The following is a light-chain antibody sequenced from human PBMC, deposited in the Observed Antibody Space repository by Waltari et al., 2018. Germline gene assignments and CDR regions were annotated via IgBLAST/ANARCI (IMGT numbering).Light chain of an antibody. CDR1: QTVRTTY. J-gene: IGKJ4*01. CDR2: GAS. CDR3: QQYDISPLT. V-gene: IGKV3-20*01. Sequence: EIVLTQSPGTLSLSPGERATLSCRASQTVRTTYLAWYQQKPGQAPTLLIYGASSRATGILDRFSGSGSGTDFSLTISSLEPEDFAVYYCQQYDISPLTFGGGTKVEI.